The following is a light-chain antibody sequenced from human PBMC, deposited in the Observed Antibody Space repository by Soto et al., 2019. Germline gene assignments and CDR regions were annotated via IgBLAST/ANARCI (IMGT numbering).Light chain of an antibody. CDR1: QSVSSNK. Sequence: PGDRATLPCRASQSVSSNKLAWYQQKPGQAPRLLIYAASSRATGIPDRFSGSGSGTDFTRTISRLEPEDFAVYDCQHYVSPPITFGQGTRLEIK. CDR3: QHYVSPPIT. V-gene: IGKV3-20*01. CDR2: AAS. J-gene: IGKJ5*01.